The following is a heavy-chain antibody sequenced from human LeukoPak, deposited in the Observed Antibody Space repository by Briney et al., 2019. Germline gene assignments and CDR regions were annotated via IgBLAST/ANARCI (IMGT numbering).Heavy chain of an antibody. Sequence: ASVKVSCKASGGTFGSYAISWVRQAPGQGLEWLGRIIPIFGTANYAQKFQGRVTITADESTSTAYMELSSLRSEDTAVYYCARDSVAAPLNWFDPWGQGTLVTVSS. J-gene: IGHJ5*02. D-gene: IGHD6-6*01. CDR3: ARDSVAAPLNWFDP. CDR1: GGTFGSYA. V-gene: IGHV1-69*13. CDR2: IIPIFGTA.